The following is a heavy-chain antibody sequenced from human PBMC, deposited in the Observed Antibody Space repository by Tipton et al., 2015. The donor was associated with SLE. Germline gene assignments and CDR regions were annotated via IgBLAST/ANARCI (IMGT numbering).Heavy chain of an antibody. J-gene: IGHJ4*02. Sequence: SLRLSCAASGFTFSSYGMLWVRQAPGKGLEWVAFIQFDGNNKYYADSVKGRFTISRDNSKNTLYLQMNSLRPQDTAVYYCAKASGGVYGTEYFDYWGQGTLVTVSS. D-gene: IGHD5/OR15-5a*01. CDR2: IQFDGNNK. CDR3: AKASGGVYGTEYFDY. V-gene: IGHV3-30*02. CDR1: GFTFSSYG.